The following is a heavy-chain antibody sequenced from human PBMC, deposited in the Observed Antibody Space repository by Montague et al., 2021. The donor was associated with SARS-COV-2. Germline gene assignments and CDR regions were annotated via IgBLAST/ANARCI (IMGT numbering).Heavy chain of an antibody. V-gene: IGHV4-34*01. J-gene: IGHJ4*02. CDR2: INHRGNT. D-gene: IGHD3-10*02. CDR1: DGSFSDYW. CDR3: ARGVPGY. Sequence: SETLSLTCAVYDGSFSDYWWSWVRQPPGKGLEWIGNINHRGNTNYNPSLKSRVTISVDTSKHQFSLKLNSVTAADTAIYYCARGVPGYWGRGTLVTVSS.